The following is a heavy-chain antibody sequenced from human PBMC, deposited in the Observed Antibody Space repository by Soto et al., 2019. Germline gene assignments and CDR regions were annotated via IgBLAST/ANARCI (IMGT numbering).Heavy chain of an antibody. CDR1: GFTVSSNY. V-gene: IGHV3-53*02. D-gene: IGHD3-10*01. CDR3: ARGLSGMSGDY. Sequence: EVQLVETGGGLIQPGGSLRLSCAASGFTVSSNYMSWVRQAPGKGLEWVSVIYSGGSTYYADSVKGRFTFSRDNSKNTLYLQMNSLRAEDTAVYYCARGLSGMSGDYWGQGTLVTVSS. J-gene: IGHJ4*02. CDR2: IYSGGST.